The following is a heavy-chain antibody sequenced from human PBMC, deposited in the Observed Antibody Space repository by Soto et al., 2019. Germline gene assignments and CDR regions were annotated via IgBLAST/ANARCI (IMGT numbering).Heavy chain of an antibody. Sequence: SETLSLTCTVSGGSISTSTFFWIWIRQPPGKGLEWIGYIYDTGSTNYNPSLKSRVTIPVDTSKNQLSLKLSSVTAADTAVYYCARVGSSWYLGMDVWGQGTTVTVSS. CDR2: IYDTGST. CDR3: ARVGSSWYLGMDV. V-gene: IGHV4-61*01. CDR1: GGSISTSTFF. J-gene: IGHJ6*02. D-gene: IGHD6-13*01.